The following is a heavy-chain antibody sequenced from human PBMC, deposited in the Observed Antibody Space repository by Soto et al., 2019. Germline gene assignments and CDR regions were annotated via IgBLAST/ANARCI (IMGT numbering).Heavy chain of an antibody. J-gene: IGHJ4*02. V-gene: IGHV3-30-3*01. CDR3: ARAPTTVTTPFDY. CDR2: ISYDGSNK. D-gene: IGHD4-17*01. CDR1: GFTFSSYA. Sequence: GGSLRLSCAASGFTFSSYAMHWVRQAPGKGLEWVAVISYDGSNKYYADSVKGRFTISRDNSKNTLYLQMNSLRAEDTAVYYCARAPTTVTTPFDYWGQGTLVTVSS.